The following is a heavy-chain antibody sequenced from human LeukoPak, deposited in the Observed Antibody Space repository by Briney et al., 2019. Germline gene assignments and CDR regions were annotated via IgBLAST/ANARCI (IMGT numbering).Heavy chain of an antibody. J-gene: IGHJ2*01. V-gene: IGHV4-59*08. D-gene: IGHD6-19*01. CDR1: GGSISSYY. CDR3: AREAVAGASFDL. CDR2: IYYSGST. Sequence: SWTLSLTCTVSGGSISSYYWSWIRQPPGKGLEWIGYIYYSGSTNYNPSLKSRVTISVDTSKNQFSLKLSSVTAADTAVYYCAREAVAGASFDLWGRGTLATVSS.